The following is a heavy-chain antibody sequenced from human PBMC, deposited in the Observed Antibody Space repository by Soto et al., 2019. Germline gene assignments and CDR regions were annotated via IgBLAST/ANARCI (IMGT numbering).Heavy chain of an antibody. Sequence: SETLSLTCTVSGGSISSYYWSWIRQPPGKGLEWIGYIYYSGSTNYNPSLKSRVTISVDTSKNQFSLKLSSVTAADTAVYYCARGRDYGDYVGAFDIWGQGTMVTVSS. V-gene: IGHV4-59*01. CDR3: ARGRDYGDYVGAFDI. D-gene: IGHD4-17*01. CDR2: IYYSGST. J-gene: IGHJ3*02. CDR1: GGSISSYY.